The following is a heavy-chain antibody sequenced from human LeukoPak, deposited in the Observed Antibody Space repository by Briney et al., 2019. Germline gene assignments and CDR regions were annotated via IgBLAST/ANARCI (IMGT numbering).Heavy chain of an antibody. V-gene: IGHV1-2*02. Sequence: GASVKVSCKASGYTFTGYYMHWVRQAPGQGLEWMGWINPNSGGTNYAQKFQGRVTMTRDTSISTAYLELNKLRSDDTAVYYCARRVPRPTKPNDFDYWGQGTLVTVSS. D-gene: IGHD6-6*01. J-gene: IGHJ4*02. CDR2: INPNSGGT. CDR3: ARRVPRPTKPNDFDY. CDR1: GYTFTGYY.